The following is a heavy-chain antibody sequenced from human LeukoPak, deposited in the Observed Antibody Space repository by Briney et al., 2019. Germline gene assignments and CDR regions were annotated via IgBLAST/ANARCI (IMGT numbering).Heavy chain of an antibody. D-gene: IGHD5-24*01. V-gene: IGHV3-74*01. CDR3: TRDRGMATIDY. J-gene: IGHJ4*02. CDR1: GFTFSSYW. CDR2: INSDGSST. Sequence: GGSLRLSCAASGFTFSSYWMHWVRQAPGKGLVWVSRINSDGSSTSYADSVKGRFTISRDSAKNTLYLQMNSLRAEDTAVYYCTRDRGMATIDYWGQGTLVTVSS.